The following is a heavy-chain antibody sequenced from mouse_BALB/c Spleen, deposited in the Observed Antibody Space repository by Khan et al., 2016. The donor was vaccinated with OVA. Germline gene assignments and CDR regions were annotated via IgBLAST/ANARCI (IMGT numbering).Heavy chain of an antibody. CDR3: ARGWYSVFAY. V-gene: IGHV1-81*01. J-gene: IGHJ3*01. CDR1: GYTFTDYV. CDR2: IFPGSGTP. Sequence: QVQLQQSGPELVKPGASLKVSCKASGYTFTDYVIGWMRQRTSQGLEWIGDIFPGSGTPYYNENFKDKATLTADKSSNTAYMQLSSLTSEDSAVYFCARGWYSVFAYWGQGTLVTVSA. D-gene: IGHD1-1*02.